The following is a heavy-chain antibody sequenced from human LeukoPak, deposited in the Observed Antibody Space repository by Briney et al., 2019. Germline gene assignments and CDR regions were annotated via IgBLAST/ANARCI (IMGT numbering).Heavy chain of an antibody. D-gene: IGHD3-22*01. CDR3: TRAFSSNYYDSSGYLQYYYYYMDV. V-gene: IGHV3-49*03. CDR1: GFTFGDYA. CDR2: IRSKAYGGTT. Sequence: GGSLRLSCTASGFTFGDYAMSWFRQAPGKGLEWVGFIRSKAYGGTTEYAASVKGRFTISRDDSKSIAYLQMNSLKTEDTAVYYCTRAFSSNYYDSSGYLQYYYYYMDVWGKGTTVTVSS. J-gene: IGHJ6*03.